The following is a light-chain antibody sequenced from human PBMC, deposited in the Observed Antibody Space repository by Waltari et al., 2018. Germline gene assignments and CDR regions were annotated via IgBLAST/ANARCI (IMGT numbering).Light chain of an antibody. CDR3: SSYGGSNNLV. J-gene: IGLJ3*02. Sequence: QSALTQPPSASGSPGQSVTISCTGTSTDVGGYNYVSWYQQHPGKAPKVMFYEVSKRPSGVPDRFSGSKSGNTASLTVSGVQAEDEADYYCSSYGGSNNLVFGGGTKLTVL. CDR1: STDVGGYNY. V-gene: IGLV2-8*01. CDR2: EVS.